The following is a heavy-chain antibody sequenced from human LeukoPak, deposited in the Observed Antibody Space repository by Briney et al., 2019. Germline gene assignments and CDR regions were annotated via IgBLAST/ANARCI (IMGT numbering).Heavy chain of an antibody. Sequence: PSETLSLTCTVSGGSISSSSYYWSWIRRPPGTGLEWIGYIHYSGTINYNPSLKSRVTISVDTSKNQFSLKLSSVTAADTAVYYCARAPWTYSSSWYRYWGQGTLVTVSS. CDR1: GGSISSSSYY. D-gene: IGHD6-13*01. V-gene: IGHV4-61*05. CDR3: ARAPWTYSSSWYRY. J-gene: IGHJ4*02. CDR2: IHYSGTI.